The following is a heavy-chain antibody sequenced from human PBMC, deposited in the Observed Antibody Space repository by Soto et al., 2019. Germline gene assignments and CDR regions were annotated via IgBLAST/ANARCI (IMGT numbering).Heavy chain of an antibody. CDR1: GFSLSTSGVG. J-gene: IGHJ5*02. Sequence: QITLKESGPTLVKPTQTLTLTCTFSGFSLSTSGVGVGWIRQPPGKALEWLALIYWDDDKRYSPSLKSRLTITKETSKNQVVLTMTNMDPVDTATYYCAHSRYSGYDNWFDPWGQGTLVTVSS. CDR2: IYWDDDK. D-gene: IGHD5-12*01. CDR3: AHSRYSGYDNWFDP. V-gene: IGHV2-5*02.